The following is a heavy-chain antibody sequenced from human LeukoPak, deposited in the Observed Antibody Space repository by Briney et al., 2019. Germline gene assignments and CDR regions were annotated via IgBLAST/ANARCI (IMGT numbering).Heavy chain of an antibody. CDR1: GYTFTSYG. D-gene: IGHD2-2*02. J-gene: IGHJ3*02. CDR3: AREGYCSSTSCYTSDDAFDI. CDR2: ISAYSGNT. V-gene: IGHV1-18*01. Sequence: GASVKVSCKASGYTFTSYGISWVRQAPGQGLEWMGWISAYSGNTNYAQKLQGRVTMTTDTSTSTAYMELRSLRSDDTAVYYCAREGYCSSTSCYTSDDAFDIWGQGTMVTVSS.